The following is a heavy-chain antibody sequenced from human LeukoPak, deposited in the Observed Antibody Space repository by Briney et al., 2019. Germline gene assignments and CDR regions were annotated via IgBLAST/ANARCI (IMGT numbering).Heavy chain of an antibody. CDR3: AREGDDTSGYYQDY. CDR2: INIDGSST. Sequence: GGSLRLSCAASGFTFTSYWMQWVRQAPGKGLVWVSRINIDGSSTTYADSVKGRFTISRDNAKNTLYLQLNSLRAEDTAVYYCAREGDDTSGYYQDYWGQGTLVTVSS. J-gene: IGHJ4*02. D-gene: IGHD3-22*01. V-gene: IGHV3-74*01. CDR1: GFTFTSYW.